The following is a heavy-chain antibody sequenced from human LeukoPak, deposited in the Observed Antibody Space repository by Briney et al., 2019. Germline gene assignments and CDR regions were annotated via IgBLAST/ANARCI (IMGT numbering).Heavy chain of an antibody. CDR1: GLTFSRYN. V-gene: IGHV3-21*01. J-gene: IGHJ4*02. CDR3: AREWGPIAVSGGPGY. D-gene: IGHD6-19*01. Sequence: GGSLRLSCAASGLTFSRYNMNWVRQAPGKGLEWVSSIGTSSNNIYYTDSVKGRFTISRDNAKNSLYLQVDSLRVEDTAVYYCAREWGPIAVSGGPGYWGQGALVTVSS. CDR2: IGTSSNNI.